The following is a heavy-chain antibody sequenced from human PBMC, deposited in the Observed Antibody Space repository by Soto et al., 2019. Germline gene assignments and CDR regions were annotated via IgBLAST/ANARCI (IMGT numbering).Heavy chain of an antibody. CDR2: VNPNSGGT. Sequence: SVKVSCKASGYTFTGYYIHWVRQAPGQGLEWMGWVNPNSGGTNYAQKFQGWVTMTRDTSISTAYMELSRLRSDDTAVYYCVTSRVSIAVAGETEYYFDYWGQGTLVTSPQ. V-gene: IGHV1-2*04. CDR1: GYTFTGYY. J-gene: IGHJ4*02. CDR3: VTSRVSIAVAGETEYYFDY. D-gene: IGHD6-19*01.